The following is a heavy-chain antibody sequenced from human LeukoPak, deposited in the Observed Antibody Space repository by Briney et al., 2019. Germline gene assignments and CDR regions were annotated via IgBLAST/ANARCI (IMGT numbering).Heavy chain of an antibody. D-gene: IGHD3-10*01. V-gene: IGHV1-58*02. CDR1: GFTFTSSA. Sequence: SVKVSCKASGFTFTSSAMQWVRQARGQRLEGIGWIVVGSGNTNYAQKFQERVTITRDMSTSTAYMELSSLRSEDTAVYYCAADQLRMVRGVDYYYYYYGMDVWGQGTTVTVSS. CDR2: IVVGSGNT. CDR3: AADQLRMVRGVDYYYYYYGMDV. J-gene: IGHJ6*02.